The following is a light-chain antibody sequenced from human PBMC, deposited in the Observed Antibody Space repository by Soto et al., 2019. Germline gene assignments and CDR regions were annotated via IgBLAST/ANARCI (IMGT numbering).Light chain of an antibody. J-gene: IGLJ1*01. CDR1: TRDIAGYNY. CDR2: QVT. V-gene: IGLV2-14*01. CDR3: NSYSSTATLEV. Sequence: QSALTQPASVSGSLGQSITISCTGTTRDIAGYNYIYWYQQLPGKAPKLMIYQVTIRPSGISNRFSGSKSGNTASLTISGLQAEDEADYYCNSYSSTATLEVFGTGTKLTVL.